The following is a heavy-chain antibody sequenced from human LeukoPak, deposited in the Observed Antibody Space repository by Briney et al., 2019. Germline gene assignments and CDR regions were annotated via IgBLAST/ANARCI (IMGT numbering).Heavy chain of an antibody. CDR1: GGSISSYY. CDR2: IYYSGST. Sequence: SETLSLTCTVSGGSISSYYWSWIRHPPGKGLELIGYIYYSGSTNYNPSLKSRVTISVDTSKNQFSLKLSSVTAADTAVYYCARDGITMVRGVINGAFDIWGQGTMVTVSS. CDR3: ARDGITMVRGVINGAFDI. J-gene: IGHJ3*02. V-gene: IGHV4-59*01. D-gene: IGHD3-10*01.